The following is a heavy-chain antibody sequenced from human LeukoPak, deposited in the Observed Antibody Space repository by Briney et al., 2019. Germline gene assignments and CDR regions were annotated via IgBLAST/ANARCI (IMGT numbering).Heavy chain of an antibody. Sequence: ASVKVSCKASGYTFTSYYMHWVRQAPGQGLEWTGIINPSGGSTSYAQKFQGRVTMTRDTSTSTVYMELSSLRSEDTAVYYCARGGITIFGVVPDWFDPWGQGTLVTVSS. CDR2: INPSGGST. CDR1: GYTFTSYY. J-gene: IGHJ5*02. V-gene: IGHV1-46*01. CDR3: ARGGITIFGVVPDWFDP. D-gene: IGHD3-3*01.